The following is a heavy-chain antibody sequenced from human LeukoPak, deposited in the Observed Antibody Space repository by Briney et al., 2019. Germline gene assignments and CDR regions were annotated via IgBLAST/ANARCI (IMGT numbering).Heavy chain of an antibody. CDR2: ISSSSSYI. J-gene: IGHJ4*02. CDR1: GFTFGDYA. D-gene: IGHD2-8*02. CDR3: ARGVVNDGYYFDY. Sequence: PGRSLRLSCTASGFTFGDYAMNWVRQAPGKGPEWVSSISSSSSYIYYADSVKGRFTISRDNAKNSLYLQMNSLRAEDTAVYYCARGVVNDGYYFDYWGQGTLVTVSS. V-gene: IGHV3-21*01.